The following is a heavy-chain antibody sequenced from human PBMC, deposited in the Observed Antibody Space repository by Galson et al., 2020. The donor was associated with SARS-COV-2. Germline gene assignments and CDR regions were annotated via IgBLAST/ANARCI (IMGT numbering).Heavy chain of an antibody. D-gene: IGHD1-26*01. CDR3: TRVASGSFLADGADC. V-gene: IGHV1-8*01. J-gene: IGHJ4*02. CDR2: MNPNSGHR. CDR1: GYTFTTHD. Sequence: ASLKVSCKASGYTFTTHDINWVRQATGQGLEWMGWMNPNSGHRGYAPKFQGRITMTRDTSMSTAYMELGSLTSEDTAVYYCTRVASGSFLADGADCWGQGTLVTISS.